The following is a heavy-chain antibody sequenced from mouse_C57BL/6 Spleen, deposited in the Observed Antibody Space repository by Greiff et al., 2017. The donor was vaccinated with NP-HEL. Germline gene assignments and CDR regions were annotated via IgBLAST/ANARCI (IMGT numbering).Heavy chain of an antibody. Sequence: VQLQQSGAELVKPGASVKISCKASGYAFSSYWMNWVKQRPGKGLEWIGQIYPGDGDTNYNGKFKGKATLTADKSSSTAYMQLSSLTSEDSAVYFCARGGVYYGSSIDYWGQGTTLTVSS. CDR3: ARGGVYYGSSIDY. V-gene: IGHV1-80*01. CDR2: IYPGDGDT. D-gene: IGHD1-1*01. CDR1: GYAFSSYW. J-gene: IGHJ2*01.